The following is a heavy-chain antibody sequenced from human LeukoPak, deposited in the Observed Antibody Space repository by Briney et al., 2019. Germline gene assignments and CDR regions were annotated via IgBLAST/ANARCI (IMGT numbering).Heavy chain of an antibody. Sequence: GGSLRLSCAASGFTFYSYAMTWVRQAPGKGLEWVSAISGSGGSTYYADSVKGRFTISRDNSKNTLYLQMNSLRAEDTAVYYCAKRVALVGELSLDYWGQGTLVTVSS. CDR1: GFTFYSYA. CDR3: AKRVALVGELSLDY. D-gene: IGHD3-10*01. CDR2: ISGSGGST. J-gene: IGHJ4*02. V-gene: IGHV3-23*01.